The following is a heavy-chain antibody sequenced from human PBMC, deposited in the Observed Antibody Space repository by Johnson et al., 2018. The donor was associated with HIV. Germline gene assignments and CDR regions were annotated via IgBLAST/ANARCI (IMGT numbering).Heavy chain of an antibody. J-gene: IGHJ3*02. D-gene: IGHD6-13*01. CDR3: ARDHRRWYDEVCDI. Sequence: VQLVESGGGVVRPGGSLRLSCAASGFTLDDYGMSWFRQAPGKGLACVSGINLSGGNTDYADSVKGRFTISRDNAKNSLYLQMNSLRAEDTALYYCARDHRRWYDEVCDIGGQGTMGTVSA. V-gene: IGHV3-20*04. CDR2: INLSGGNT. CDR1: GFTLDDYG.